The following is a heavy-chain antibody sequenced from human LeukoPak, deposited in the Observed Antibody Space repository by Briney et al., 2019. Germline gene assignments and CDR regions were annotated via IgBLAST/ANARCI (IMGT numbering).Heavy chain of an antibody. V-gene: IGHV2-5*02. CDR2: IYWDDDR. CDR3: AHRKNYYDSSVFDN. CDR1: GFSLNTRGVG. J-gene: IGHJ4*02. D-gene: IGHD3-22*01. Sequence: ASGPTLVNPTQNLTLTCTFSGFSLNTRGVGVGWIRQPPGRALEWLALIYWDDDRRYSPSLKSRLTITKDTSKNQVVLTMTNMDPVVTATYFCAHRKNYYDSSVFDNWGQGTLVTVSS.